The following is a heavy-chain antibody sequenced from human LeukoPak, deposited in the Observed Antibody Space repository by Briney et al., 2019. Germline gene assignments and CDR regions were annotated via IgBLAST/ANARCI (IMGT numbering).Heavy chain of an antibody. J-gene: IGHJ4*02. CDR3: AKDNFGDYGDYYFDY. CDR2: ISGSGGST. D-gene: IGHD4-17*01. Sequence: GGSLRLSCAASGFTFSSYAVSWVRQAPGKGLEWVSAISGSGGSTYYADSVKGRFTISRDNSKNTLYLQMNSLRAEDTAVYYCAKDNFGDYGDYYFDYWGQGTLVTVSS. CDR1: GFTFSSYA. V-gene: IGHV3-23*01.